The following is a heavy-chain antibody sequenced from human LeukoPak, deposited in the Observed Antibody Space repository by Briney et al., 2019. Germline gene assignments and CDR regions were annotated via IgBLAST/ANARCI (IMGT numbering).Heavy chain of an antibody. D-gene: IGHD5-12*01. CDR3: TRVIVATKDY. V-gene: IGHV3-49*04. CDR1: GFTFGDYA. CDR2: IRSKNYGGTT. Sequence: PGGSLRDSCTGSGFTFGDYAMNWVRQAPGKGLEWVGFIRSKNYGGTTEYAASVKGRFTISRDDSRSIAYLQMNSLKTEDTAVYYCTRVIVATKDYWGQGTLVTVSS. J-gene: IGHJ4*02.